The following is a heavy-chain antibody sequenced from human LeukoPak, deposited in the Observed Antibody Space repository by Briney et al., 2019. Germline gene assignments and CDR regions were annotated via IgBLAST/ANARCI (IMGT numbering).Heavy chain of an antibody. CDR3: ARVWATGTTYDP. CDR1: GGSISSGGYY. J-gene: IGHJ5*02. Sequence: SETLSLTCTVSGGSISSGGYYWSWIRQHPGKGLEWIGYIYYSGSTYYNPSLKSRVTISVDTSKNQFSLKLSSVTAADTAVYYCARVWATGTTYDPWSQGTLVTVSS. V-gene: IGHV4-31*03. D-gene: IGHD1-7*01. CDR2: IYYSGST.